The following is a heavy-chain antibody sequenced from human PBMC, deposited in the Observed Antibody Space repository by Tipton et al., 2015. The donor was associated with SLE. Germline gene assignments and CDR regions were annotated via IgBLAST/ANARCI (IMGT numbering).Heavy chain of an antibody. D-gene: IGHD2-2*01. CDR2: IYPGDSDT. Sequence: QSGAEVKKPGESLKISCKGSGYTFTTHWIGWVRQMPGKGLEWMGIIYPGDSDTTYSPSFQGQVTISADKSISTAYLQWSSLKASDTAMYYCARRDCSNTSCPGFDYWGQGTLVTVSS. CDR3: ARRDCSNTSCPGFDY. V-gene: IGHV5-51*01. J-gene: IGHJ4*02. CDR1: GYTFTTHW.